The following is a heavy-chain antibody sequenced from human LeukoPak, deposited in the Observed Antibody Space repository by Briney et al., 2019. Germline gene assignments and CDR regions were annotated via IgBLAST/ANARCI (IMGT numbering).Heavy chain of an antibody. J-gene: IGHJ6*03. CDR2: ISAYNGNT. CDR3: ARGGIAAAGTSPYYYYMDV. V-gene: IGHV1-18*01. CDR1: GYTFTSYG. D-gene: IGHD6-13*01. Sequence: GASVKVSCKASGYTFTSYGISWVRQAPGQGLEWMGWISAYNGNTNYAQKFQGRVTITADESTSTAYMELSSLRSEDTAVYYCARGGIAAAGTSPYYYYMDVWGKGTTVTISS.